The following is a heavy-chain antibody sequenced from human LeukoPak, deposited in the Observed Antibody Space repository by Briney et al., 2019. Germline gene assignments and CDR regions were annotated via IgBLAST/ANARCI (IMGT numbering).Heavy chain of an antibody. CDR1: GFTFSSYA. Sequence: PGGSLRLSCAASGFTFSSYAMSWVRQAPGKGLEWVSAISGSGGSTYYADSVKGRFTISRDNSKNTLYLQMNSLRAEDTAVYYCAKDRRYCTNGVCYWSGERWITYYFDYWGQGTLVTVSS. CDR3: AKDRRYCTNGVCYWSGERWITYYFDY. CDR2: ISGSGGST. V-gene: IGHV3-23*01. J-gene: IGHJ4*02. D-gene: IGHD2-8*01.